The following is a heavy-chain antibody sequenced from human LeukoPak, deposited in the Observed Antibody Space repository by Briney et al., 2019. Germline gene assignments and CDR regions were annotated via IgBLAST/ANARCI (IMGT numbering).Heavy chain of an antibody. Sequence: GGSLRLSCAASGFTVSSNYMSWVRQAPGKGLVWVSVIYSGGSTYYADSVKGRFTISSDNSKKTLYLQMNSLRAEDTAVYYCARVGGFEYFQYWGQGTLVTVSS. D-gene: IGHD3-16*01. CDR1: GFTVSSNY. CDR2: IYSGGST. J-gene: IGHJ1*01. V-gene: IGHV3-53*01. CDR3: ARVGGFEYFQY.